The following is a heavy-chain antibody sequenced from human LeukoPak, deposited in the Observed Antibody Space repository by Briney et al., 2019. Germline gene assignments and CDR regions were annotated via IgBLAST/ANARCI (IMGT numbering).Heavy chain of an antibody. CDR1: GGSISSGSYY. Sequence: SETLSLTCTVSGGSISSGSYYWSWMRQPAGKGLEWIGRIYTSGSTNYNPSLKSRVTISVDTSKNQFSLRLSSVTAADTAVYYCACSDYYDSSGYIDWGQGTLVTVSS. V-gene: IGHV4-61*02. CDR2: IYTSGST. D-gene: IGHD3-22*01. J-gene: IGHJ4*02. CDR3: ACSDYYDSSGYID.